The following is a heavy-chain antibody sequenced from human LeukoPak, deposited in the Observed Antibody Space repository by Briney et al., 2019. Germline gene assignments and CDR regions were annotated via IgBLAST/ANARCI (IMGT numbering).Heavy chain of an antibody. Sequence: GGSLRLSCAASGFTFSSYWMSWVRQAPGKGLEWVANIKQDGSEKYYVDSVKGRCNISRDNANNSLYLEMNSLRAEYTAVNFCERDFCSSPSCFYDPWGQGTLVTVSS. V-gene: IGHV3-7*01. D-gene: IGHD2-2*01. CDR2: IKQDGSEK. J-gene: IGHJ5*02. CDR3: ERDFCSSPSCFYDP. CDR1: GFTFSSYW.